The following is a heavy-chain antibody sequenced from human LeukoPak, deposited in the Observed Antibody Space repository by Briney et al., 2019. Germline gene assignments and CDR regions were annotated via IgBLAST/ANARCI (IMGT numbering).Heavy chain of an antibody. D-gene: IGHD4-17*01. CDR1: GYTLTELS. V-gene: IGHV1-24*01. CDR2: FDPEDGET. J-gene: IGHJ5*02. CDR3: ARDGVGGDYEVDPGWNWFDP. Sequence: ASVKVSCKVSGYTLTELSMHWVRQAPGKGLEWMGGFDPEDGETIYAQKFQGRVTMTEDTSTDTAYMELSSLRSEDTAVYYCARDGVGGDYEVDPGWNWFDPWGQGTLVTVSS.